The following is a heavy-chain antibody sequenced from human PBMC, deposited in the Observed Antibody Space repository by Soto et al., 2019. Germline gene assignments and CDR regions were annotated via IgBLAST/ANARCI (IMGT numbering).Heavy chain of an antibody. D-gene: IGHD6-19*01. J-gene: IGHJ4*02. CDR1: GFSLSTSGVG. CDR3: AHRRQYSSGWRGFDY. CDR2: IYWDDDK. V-gene: IGHV2-5*02. Sequence: QITLKESGPTLVKPTQTLTLTCTFSGFSLSTSGVGVGWIRQPPGKALEWLALIYWDDDKRYSPSLKSRLTIXXDXSXXQGVITMPHMDPVDTATYYCAHRRQYSSGWRGFDYWGQGTLVTVSS.